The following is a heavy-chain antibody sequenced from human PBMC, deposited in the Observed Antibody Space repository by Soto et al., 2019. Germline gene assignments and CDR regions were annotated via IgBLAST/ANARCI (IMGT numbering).Heavy chain of an antibody. V-gene: IGHV3-11*01. CDR2: ISSSGSTI. CDR1: GFTFSDYY. D-gene: IGHD3-10*01. Sequence: GGTLRLSCAASGFTFSDYYMSWIRQDPGKGQEWVSYISSSGSTIYYADTVKGRFTISRDNAKNSLYLQMNSLRAEDTAVYYCARLVMSSGSLSDYYYYMDVWGKGTTVTVSS. CDR3: ARLVMSSGSLSDYYYYMDV. J-gene: IGHJ6*03.